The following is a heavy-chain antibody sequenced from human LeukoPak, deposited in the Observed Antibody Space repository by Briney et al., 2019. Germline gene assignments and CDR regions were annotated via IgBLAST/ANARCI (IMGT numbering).Heavy chain of an antibody. D-gene: IGHD2-2*01. Sequence: GASVKVSRKVSGYTLTELSMHWVRQAPGKGLEWMGGFDPEDGETIYAQKFQGRVTMTEDTSTDTAYMELSSLRSEDTAVYYCATPAATENWFDPWGQGTLVTVSS. V-gene: IGHV1-24*01. CDR2: FDPEDGET. CDR1: GYTLTELS. CDR3: ATPAATENWFDP. J-gene: IGHJ5*02.